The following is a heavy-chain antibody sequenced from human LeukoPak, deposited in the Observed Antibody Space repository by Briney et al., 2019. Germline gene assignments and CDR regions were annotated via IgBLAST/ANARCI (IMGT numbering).Heavy chain of an antibody. V-gene: IGHV3-23*01. D-gene: IGHD3-10*01. Sequence: GGSLRLSCAASGFTFSSYAMSWVRQAPGKGLEWVSAISGSGGSTYYADSVKGRFTISRDNSKNTLYLQMNRLRVEDTAVYFCARVLGGFPYYYGMDVWGQGTTVAVSS. CDR3: ARVLGGFPYYYGMDV. CDR1: GFTFSSYA. CDR2: ISGSGGST. J-gene: IGHJ6*02.